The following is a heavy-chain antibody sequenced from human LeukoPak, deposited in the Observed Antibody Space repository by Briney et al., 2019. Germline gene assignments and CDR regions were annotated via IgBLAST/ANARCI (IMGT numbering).Heavy chain of an antibody. J-gene: IGHJ4*02. V-gene: IGHV1-18*01. CDR1: GYTFTSYG. Sequence: GASVKVSCKASGYTFTSYGISWVRQAPGQGLEWMGWISAYNGNTNYAQKLQGRVTMTTDTSTSTAYMELRSLRSDDTAVHYCARFTRVDTAMAYYFDYWGQGTLVTVSS. D-gene: IGHD5-18*01. CDR3: ARFTRVDTAMAYYFDY. CDR2: ISAYNGNT.